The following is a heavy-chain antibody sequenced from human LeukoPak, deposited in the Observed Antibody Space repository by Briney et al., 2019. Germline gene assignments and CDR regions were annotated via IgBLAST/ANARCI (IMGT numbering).Heavy chain of an antibody. Sequence: GGSLRLSCAASGFTFSSYAMSWVRQAPGKGLEWVSIIYSGGTTYYADSVKGRFTISRDNSKNTLYLQMNSLRVEDTAVYYCARTRTTTNGFDMWGQGTMVTVSS. CDR1: GFTFSSYA. CDR2: IYSGGTT. CDR3: ARTRTTTNGFDM. D-gene: IGHD4-17*01. V-gene: IGHV3-23*03. J-gene: IGHJ3*02.